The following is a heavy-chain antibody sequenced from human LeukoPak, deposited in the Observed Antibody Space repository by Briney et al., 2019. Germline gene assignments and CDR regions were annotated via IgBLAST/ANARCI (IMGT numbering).Heavy chain of an antibody. V-gene: IGHV3-9*01. CDR1: GFTFDDYA. CDR2: ISWNSAGI. D-gene: IGHD6-13*01. J-gene: IGHJ4*02. CDR3: AKDVAAAGPPLDY. Sequence: GGSLRLSCAASGFTFDDYAMHWVRQAPGKGLEWVSGISWNSAGIGYADSVKGRFTISRDNSKNTLYLQMNSLRAEDTAVYYCAKDVAAAGPPLDYWGQGTLVTVSS.